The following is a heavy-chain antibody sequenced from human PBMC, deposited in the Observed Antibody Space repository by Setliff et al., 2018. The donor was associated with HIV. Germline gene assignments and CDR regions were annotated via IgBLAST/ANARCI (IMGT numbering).Heavy chain of an antibody. CDR1: GFSLTTSGVG. CDR2: IFWDDDE. CDR3: ARRHVPRDYFDY. Sequence: VSGPTLVNPTQTLTLACTFSGFSLTTSGVGVGWIRQPPGKALEWLALIFWDDDERYSPSLKSRLTTTKDTSKNQVVLTMTNMDPVDTATYYCARRHVPRDYFDYWGQGTLVTVSS. J-gene: IGHJ4*02. V-gene: IGHV2-5*02.